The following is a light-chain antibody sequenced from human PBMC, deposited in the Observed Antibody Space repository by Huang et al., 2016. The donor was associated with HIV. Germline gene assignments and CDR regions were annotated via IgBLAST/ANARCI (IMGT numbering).Light chain of an antibody. CDR1: QSISSW. V-gene: IGKV1-5*03. Sequence: DIQMTQSPSTLSASVGDRVTITCRASQSISSWLAWYQQKPGKPPSLLIYKASTLQSGVPTRFSGSGSGTEVTLTISGLQPDDFATYYCQQYDSYSYTFGQGTKLEIK. CDR2: KAS. J-gene: IGKJ2*01. CDR3: QQYDSYSYT.